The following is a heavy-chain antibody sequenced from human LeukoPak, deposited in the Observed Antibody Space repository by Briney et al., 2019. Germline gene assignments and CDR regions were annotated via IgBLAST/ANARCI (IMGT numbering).Heavy chain of an antibody. J-gene: IGHJ4*02. CDR3: TTVTHFYL. CDR2: IKSDGAT. Sequence: GGSLRLSCATSGFTFSGAWLSWVRQVPGKGLEWIGRIKSDGATDYAAPVRGRFTISRDVSRATLYLEMNSLKNDDTAIYYCTTVTHFYLGGQGTLVTVSS. D-gene: IGHD2-15*01. V-gene: IGHV3-15*01. CDR1: GFTFSGAW.